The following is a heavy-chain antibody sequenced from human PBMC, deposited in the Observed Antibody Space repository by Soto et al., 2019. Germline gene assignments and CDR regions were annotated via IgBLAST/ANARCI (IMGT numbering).Heavy chain of an antibody. CDR1: GGAFSGFF. D-gene: IGHD6-19*01. J-gene: IGHJ4*02. CDR3: VRGQWLPRGEY. V-gene: IGHV4-34*01. CDR2: INHSGTT. Sequence: NPSETLSLTCTVSGGAFSGFFWTWSRQPPGKGLEWIGEINHSGTTNYNSSLKSRVTISQDMSGNQFSLSLTSLTVADTVVYDCVRGQWLPRGEYWGQGTLVTVSS.